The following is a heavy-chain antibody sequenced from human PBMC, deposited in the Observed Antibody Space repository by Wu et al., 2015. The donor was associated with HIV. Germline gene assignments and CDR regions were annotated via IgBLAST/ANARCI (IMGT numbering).Heavy chain of an antibody. CDR2: IIPIFGTA. Sequence: QVQLVQSGAEVKKPGSSVKVSCKASGGTFSSYAISWVRQAPGQGLEWMGGIIPIFGTANYAQKFQGRVTITADESTSTAYMELSSLRSEDTAVYYCARSTPRRVIYCSGGSCPPKGAFDIWGQGTMVTVSS. CDR3: ARSTPRRVIYCSGGSCPPKGAFDI. J-gene: IGHJ3*02. V-gene: IGHV1-69*12. CDR1: GGTFSSYA. D-gene: IGHD2-15*01.